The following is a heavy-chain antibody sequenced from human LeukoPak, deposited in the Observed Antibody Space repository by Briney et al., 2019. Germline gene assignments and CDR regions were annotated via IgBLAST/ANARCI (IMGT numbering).Heavy chain of an antibody. Sequence: GGSLRLSFAASGFTFSSHWMHWVRQVPGKGLVWVSLINRDGSITTYADSVQGRITISRANDKNTLFMQMNSLRAEDTDVYFCARDHRNYMFDYWGQGIMVTVSS. V-gene: IGHV3-74*01. D-gene: IGHD5-24*01. CDR3: ARDHRNYMFDY. CDR2: INRDGSIT. CDR1: GFTFSSHW. J-gene: IGHJ4*02.